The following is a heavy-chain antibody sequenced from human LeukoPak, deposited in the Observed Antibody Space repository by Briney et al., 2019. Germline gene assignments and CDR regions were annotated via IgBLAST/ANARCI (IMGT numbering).Heavy chain of an antibody. CDR3: ARVGWGKYQLPNYFDY. D-gene: IGHD2-2*01. Sequence: PGGSLRLSCAASGFTFSSYEMNWVRQAPGKGLEWVSYISSSGSTIYYTDSVKGRFTISRDNAENSLYLQMNSLRAEDTAVYYCARVGWGKYQLPNYFDYWGQGTLVTVSS. CDR1: GFTFSSYE. CDR2: ISSSGSTI. J-gene: IGHJ4*02. V-gene: IGHV3-48*03.